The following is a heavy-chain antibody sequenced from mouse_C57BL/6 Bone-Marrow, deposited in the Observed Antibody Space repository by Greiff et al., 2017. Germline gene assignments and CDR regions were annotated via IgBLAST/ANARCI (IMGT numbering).Heavy chain of an antibody. D-gene: IGHD2-2*01. Sequence: QVQLQQSGAELVKPGASVKLSCKASGYTFTSYWMHWVNQRPGQGLEWIGMIHPNSGSTNYNEKFKSKATLTVAKSSSTAYMQFSSLTSEDSAVYYCARESMVTYWGQGTTLTVSS. CDR2: IHPNSGST. CDR1: GYTFTSYW. V-gene: IGHV1-64*01. J-gene: IGHJ2*01. CDR3: ARESMVTY.